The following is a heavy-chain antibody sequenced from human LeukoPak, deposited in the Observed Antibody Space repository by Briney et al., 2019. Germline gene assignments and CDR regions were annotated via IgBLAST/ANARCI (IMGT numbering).Heavy chain of an antibody. CDR1: GFTFNSYA. Sequence: GGSLRLSCAASGFTFNSYAMQWVRQAPGKGLEYVSVIDSIGDSTYYADSVRGRFTISRDNSKNTLYLQMNSLRAEDTAVYYCAKRDREEEHYTVWGQGTLVTVSS. V-gene: IGHV3-64*02. CDR3: AKRDREEEHYTV. J-gene: IGHJ4*02. D-gene: IGHD3-3*01. CDR2: IDSIGDST.